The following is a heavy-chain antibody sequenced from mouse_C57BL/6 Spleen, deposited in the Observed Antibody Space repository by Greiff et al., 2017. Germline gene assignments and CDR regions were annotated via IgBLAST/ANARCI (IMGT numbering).Heavy chain of an antibody. CDR3: ARDYGTWFAY. CDR1: GYTFTSYW. V-gene: IGHV1-7*01. Sequence: QVQLQQSGAELAKPGASVKLSCKASGYTFTSYWMHWVKQRPGQGLEWIGYINPSSGSTKSNQKFKDKATLAADKSSRAAYMQLSSLTYEDSAVYYCARDYGTWFAYWGQGTLVTVSA. D-gene: IGHD1-1*01. J-gene: IGHJ3*01. CDR2: INPSSGST.